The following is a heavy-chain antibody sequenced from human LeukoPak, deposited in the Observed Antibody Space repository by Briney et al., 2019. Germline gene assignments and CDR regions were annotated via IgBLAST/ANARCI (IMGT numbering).Heavy chain of an antibody. D-gene: IGHD6-19*01. J-gene: IGHJ5*02. V-gene: IGHV3-66*02. CDR1: GFTVSSNY. Sequence: GGSLRLSCAASGFTVSSNYMSWVRQAPGKVLEWVSVIYSGGSTYYADSVKGRFTISRDNSKNTLYLQMNSLRAEDTAVYYCAKDRVAVAGTCWFDPWGQGTLVTVSS. CDR2: IYSGGST. CDR3: AKDRVAVAGTCWFDP.